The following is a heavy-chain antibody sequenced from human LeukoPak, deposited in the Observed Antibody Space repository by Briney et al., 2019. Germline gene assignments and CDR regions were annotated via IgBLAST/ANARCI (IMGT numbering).Heavy chain of an antibody. CDR2: INPNSGGT. CDR1: GYTFTGYY. CDR3: ATGGVAAAGIVVYFDY. Sequence: ASVKVSCKASGYTFTGYYMHWVRQAPGQGLEWMGWINPNSGGTNYAQKFQGWVTMTRDTSISTAYMELSRLRSDDTAVYYCATGGVAAAGIVVYFDYWGQGTLVTVSS. J-gene: IGHJ4*02. D-gene: IGHD6-13*01. V-gene: IGHV1-2*04.